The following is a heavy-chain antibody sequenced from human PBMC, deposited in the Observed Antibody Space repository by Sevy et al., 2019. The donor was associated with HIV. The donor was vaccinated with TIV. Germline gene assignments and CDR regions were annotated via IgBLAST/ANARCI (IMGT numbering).Heavy chain of an antibody. Sequence: ASVKVSCKVSGYTLTQLSMHWVRQAPGKGLEWMGSFDPEDGERIYAQKFQGGITMTEDTSTDTAYMDLSSLKSDDTAVYYCATTREYYQGKSGYFDYWGQGALVTVSS. CDR2: FDPEDGER. CDR3: ATTREYYQGKSGYFDY. D-gene: IGHD2-15*01. V-gene: IGHV1-24*01. J-gene: IGHJ4*02. CDR1: GYTLTQLS.